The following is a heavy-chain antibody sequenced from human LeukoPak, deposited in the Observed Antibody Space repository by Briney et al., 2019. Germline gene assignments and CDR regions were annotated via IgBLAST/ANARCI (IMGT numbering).Heavy chain of an antibody. CDR1: GASMSGYY. J-gene: IGHJ4*02. D-gene: IGHD1-7*01. CDR3: VTWNYAVFDY. V-gene: IGHV4-59*01. CDR2: ISYSGNR. Sequence: SETLSLTCTVSGASMSGYYWSWIRQPPGKGLEWIGYISYSGNRNYNPSLKSRVTMSVDTSKNQFSLKLSSVTAADTAVYYCVTWNYAVFDYWGQRILVTVSS.